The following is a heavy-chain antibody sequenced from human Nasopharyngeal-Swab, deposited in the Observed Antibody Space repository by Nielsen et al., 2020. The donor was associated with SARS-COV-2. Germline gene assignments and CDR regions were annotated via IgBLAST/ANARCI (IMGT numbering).Heavy chain of an antibody. CDR3: ARGLSGIVPAPILGLGPYYYYYYMDV. D-gene: IGHD2-2*01. CDR1: GGSFTSYY. J-gene: IGHJ6*03. Sequence: SETLSLTCVVYGGSFTSYYWGWFRQPPGKGLEWIAEINHSGSTNYNPSLKSRVTLSVDTSMNQVSLEVSSVTAADTAVYYCARGLSGIVPAPILGLGPYYYYYYMDVWGKGTTVTVSS. V-gene: IGHV4-34*01. CDR2: INHSGST.